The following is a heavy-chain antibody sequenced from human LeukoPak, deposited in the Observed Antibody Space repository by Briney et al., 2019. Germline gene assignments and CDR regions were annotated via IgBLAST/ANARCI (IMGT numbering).Heavy chain of an antibody. CDR3: ARLRGLGDYYGSGSYAYYFDY. J-gene: IGHJ4*02. CDR2: IYYSGST. Sequence: SETLSLTCTVSGGSISRGDYYWSWIRQPPGKGLEWVGSIYYSGSTDDSPSLKSRVTMSVDTSKNQFSLKLSSVTAADTAVYYCARLRGLGDYYGSGSYAYYFDYWGQGTLVTVSS. CDR1: GGSISRGDYY. D-gene: IGHD3-10*01. V-gene: IGHV4-30-4*01.